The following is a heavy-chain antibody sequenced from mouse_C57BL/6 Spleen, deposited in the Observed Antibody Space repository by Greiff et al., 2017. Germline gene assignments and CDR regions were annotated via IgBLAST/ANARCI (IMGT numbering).Heavy chain of an antibody. CDR1: GYTFTSYW. CDR2: IDPSDSYT. J-gene: IGHJ2*01. V-gene: IGHV1-50*01. Sequence: QVQLQQPGAELVKPGASVKLSCKASGYTFTSYWMQWVKQRPGQGLEWIGEIDPSDSYTNYNQKFKGKATLTVDTSSSTAYMQLSSLTSADSAVYYCARWLLRTFDYWGQGTTLTVSS. D-gene: IGHD2-3*01. CDR3: ARWLLRTFDY.